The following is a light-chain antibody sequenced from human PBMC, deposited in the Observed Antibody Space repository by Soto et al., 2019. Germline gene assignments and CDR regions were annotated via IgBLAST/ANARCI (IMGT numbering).Light chain of an antibody. Sequence: EIVLTQSPGTLSVSPGERVTLSCRASQSVGRNYLAWYQQKPGQAPRLLIYDASSRATGIPDRFSGSGSGTDFTLTISRLEPEDFAVYSCQQYASSPLTFGGGTKVEAK. CDR2: DAS. CDR1: QSVGRNY. V-gene: IGKV3-20*01. J-gene: IGKJ4*01. CDR3: QQYASSPLT.